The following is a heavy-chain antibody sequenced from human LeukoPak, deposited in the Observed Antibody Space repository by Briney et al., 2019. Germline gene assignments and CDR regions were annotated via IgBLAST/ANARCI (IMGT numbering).Heavy chain of an antibody. V-gene: IGHV3-7*01. D-gene: IGHD1-7*01. CDR3: ARAGSFWHYVY. Sequence: GGSLRLSSAASGFTFSGFWMSWVRQTPGKGLEWVANIKQDGSEKYYVDSVKGRFTISRDNAKNSLSLQMNSLRVEDTAVYYCARAGSFWHYVYWGQGTLVTVSS. CDR2: IKQDGSEK. CDR1: GFTFSGFW. J-gene: IGHJ4*02.